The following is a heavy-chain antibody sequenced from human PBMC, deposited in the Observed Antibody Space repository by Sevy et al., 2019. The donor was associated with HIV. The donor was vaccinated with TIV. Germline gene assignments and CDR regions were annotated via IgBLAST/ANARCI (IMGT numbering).Heavy chain of an antibody. CDR1: GFTFSDHY. V-gene: IGHV3-72*01. Sequence: GGSLRLSCAASGFTFSDHYMEWVRQAPGKGLEWVGRIKNKADSYTTEYAASVKGRFTISRDDSKNSLYLLMNSLKTEDTAVYYCATHAGIAADGRVFDYWGPGTLVTVSS. J-gene: IGHJ4*02. CDR3: ATHAGIAADGRVFDY. D-gene: IGHD6-13*01. CDR2: IKNKADSYTT.